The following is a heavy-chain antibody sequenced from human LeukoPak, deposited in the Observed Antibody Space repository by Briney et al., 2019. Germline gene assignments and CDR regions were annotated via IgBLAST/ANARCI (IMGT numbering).Heavy chain of an antibody. V-gene: IGHV3-23*01. CDR3: AKSLYGGCDY. Sequence: GGFLRLSCAASGFTFSSYAMNWVRQAPGKGLEWVSGVNGNGGSTSYAGSVKGRFTIFRDNSKNTVYLQMNSLRVEDTAVYYCAKSLYGGCDYWGQGTVVTVSS. CDR1: GFTFSSYA. D-gene: IGHD3-16*02. J-gene: IGHJ4*02. CDR2: VNGNGGST.